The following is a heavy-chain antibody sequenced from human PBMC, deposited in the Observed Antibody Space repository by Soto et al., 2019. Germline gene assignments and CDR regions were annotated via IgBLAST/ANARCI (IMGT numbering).Heavy chain of an antibody. D-gene: IGHD2-2*01. CDR3: ARSLVVVPAAMDPYYYYGMDV. V-gene: IGHV1-69*13. J-gene: IGHJ6*02. Sequence: GASVKVSCKASGGTFSSYAISWVRQAPGQGLEWMGGIIPIFGTANYAQKFQGRVTITADESTSTAYMELSSLRSEDTAVYYCARSLVVVPAAMDPYYYYGMDVWGQGTTVTVSS. CDR2: IIPIFGTA. CDR1: GGTFSSYA.